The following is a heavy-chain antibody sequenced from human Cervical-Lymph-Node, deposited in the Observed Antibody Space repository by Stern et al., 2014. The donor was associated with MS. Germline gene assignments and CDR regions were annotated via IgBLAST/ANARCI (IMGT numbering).Heavy chain of an antibody. Sequence: VQLVESGAEVKKPGSSVKVSCKASGGTLSSQTITWVRQAPGQGLEWVGGILPILGTTHYAQKFQGRVTITADTSTTTAYMELSSLRFEDTAVYYCASSLLATGYWGQGTLVTVSS. J-gene: IGHJ4*02. D-gene: IGHD1-14*01. V-gene: IGHV1-69*06. CDR2: ILPILGTT. CDR1: GGTLSSQT. CDR3: ASSLLATGY.